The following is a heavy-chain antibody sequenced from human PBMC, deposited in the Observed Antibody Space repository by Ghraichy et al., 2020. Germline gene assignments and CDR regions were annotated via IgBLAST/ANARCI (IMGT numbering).Heavy chain of an antibody. Sequence: GGSLRLSCAASGFTFSSYWMHWVRQAPGKGLVWVSRINSDGSSTSYADSVKGRFTISRDNAKNTLYLQMNSLRAEDTAVYYCARADRLHGSGSYSDYWGQGTLVTVSS. CDR1: GFTFSSYW. CDR2: INSDGSST. CDR3: ARADRLHGSGSYSDY. J-gene: IGHJ4*02. V-gene: IGHV3-74*01. D-gene: IGHD3-10*01.